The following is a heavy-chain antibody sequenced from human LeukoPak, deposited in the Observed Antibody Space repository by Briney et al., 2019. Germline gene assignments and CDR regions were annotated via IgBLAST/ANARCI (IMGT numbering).Heavy chain of an antibody. CDR2: ISSSGSII. J-gene: IGHJ3*02. CDR3: ARDGDSSALDAFDI. D-gene: IGHD3-22*01. Sequence: GGSLRLSCAASGFSLSSYEMNWVRQAPGKGLEWVSYISSSGSIIYYADSVKGRFTISRDNAKNSLSLQMNSLRAEDTAVYYCARDGDSSALDAFDIWGQGTMVTVSS. CDR1: GFSLSSYE. V-gene: IGHV3-48*03.